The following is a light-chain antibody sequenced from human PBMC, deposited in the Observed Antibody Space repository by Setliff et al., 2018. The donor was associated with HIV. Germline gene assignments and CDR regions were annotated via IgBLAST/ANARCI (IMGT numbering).Light chain of an antibody. CDR3: QQYGSSRT. J-gene: IGKJ1*01. Sequence: EIVLTQSPGTLSLSPGERATLSCRASQSVSSSYLAWYQQKPGQAPRLLIYVASSRATGIPDRFSGSGFGTDFTLTISRLEPEDFAVYYCQQYGSSRTFGQGTKVDIK. CDR1: QSVSSSY. CDR2: VAS. V-gene: IGKV3-20*01.